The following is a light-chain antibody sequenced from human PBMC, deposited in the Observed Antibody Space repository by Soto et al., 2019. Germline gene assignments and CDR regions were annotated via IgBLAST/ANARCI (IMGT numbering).Light chain of an antibody. CDR1: QSVSSN. V-gene: IGKV3-15*01. Sequence: IVMTQSPATLSVSPWERATLSWGASQSVSSNLAWYQQKPGQAPRLLIYGASTRATGIPARFSGSGSGTEFTLTISSLQSEDFAVYSCQQYNNWPWTFGQGTKVDIK. CDR3: QQYNNWPWT. CDR2: GAS. J-gene: IGKJ1*01.